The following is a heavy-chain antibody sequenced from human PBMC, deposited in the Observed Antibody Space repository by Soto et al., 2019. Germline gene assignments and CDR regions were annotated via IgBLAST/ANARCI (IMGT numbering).Heavy chain of an antibody. Sequence: GGSLRLSCAASGFTFSSYSMNWVRQAPGKGLEWVSSISSSSSYIYYADSVKGRFTISRDNAKNSLYLQMNSLRAEDTAVYYCAKENSSWYNAPFDYWGQGTLVTVSS. V-gene: IGHV3-21*04. D-gene: IGHD6-13*01. CDR2: ISSSSSYI. CDR3: AKENSSWYNAPFDY. CDR1: GFTFSSYS. J-gene: IGHJ4*02.